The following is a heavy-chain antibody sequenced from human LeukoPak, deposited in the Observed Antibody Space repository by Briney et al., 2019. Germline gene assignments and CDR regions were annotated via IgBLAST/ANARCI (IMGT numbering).Heavy chain of an antibody. D-gene: IGHD3-22*01. J-gene: IGHJ4*02. Sequence: SVKVSCKASGGTFSSYAISWVRQAPGQGLEWMGGIIPIFGTANYAQKFQGRVTITADESTSTAYMELSSLRSEDTAVYYCAREGGDYYDSSGYYRGLLDYWGQGTLVTVSS. CDR3: AREGGDYYDSSGYYRGLLDY. V-gene: IGHV1-69*13. CDR1: GGTFSSYA. CDR2: IIPIFGTA.